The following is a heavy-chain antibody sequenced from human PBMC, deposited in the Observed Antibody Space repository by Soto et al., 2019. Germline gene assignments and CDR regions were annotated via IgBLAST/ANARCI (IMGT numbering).Heavy chain of an antibody. J-gene: IGHJ6*02. CDR1: GFTFSSYA. V-gene: IGHV3-23*01. Sequence: HPGGSLRLSCAASGFTFSSYAMSWVRQAPGKGLEWVSAISGSGGSTYYADSVKGRFTISRDNSKNTLYLQMNSLRAEDTAVYYCAKVDAENYYGMDVWGQGTTVTVSS. CDR2: ISGSGGST. CDR3: AKVDAENYYGMDV. D-gene: IGHD2-8*01.